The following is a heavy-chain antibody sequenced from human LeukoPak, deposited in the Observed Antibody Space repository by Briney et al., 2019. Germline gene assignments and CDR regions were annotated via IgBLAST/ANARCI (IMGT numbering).Heavy chain of an antibody. Sequence: GESLKISCKGSGYSFTSYWIGWVRQMPGKGLECMGIIYPGDSDTRYSPSFQGQVTISADKSISTAYLQWSSLKASDTAMYYCARRSYCYSTSCYGYWFDSWGQGTLVTVSS. J-gene: IGHJ5*01. CDR2: IYPGDSDT. D-gene: IGHD2-2*01. V-gene: IGHV5-51*01. CDR3: ARRSYCYSTSCYGYWFDS. CDR1: GYSFTSYW.